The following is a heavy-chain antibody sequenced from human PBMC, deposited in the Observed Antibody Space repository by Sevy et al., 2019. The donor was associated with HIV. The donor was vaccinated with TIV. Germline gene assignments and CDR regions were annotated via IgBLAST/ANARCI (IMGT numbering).Heavy chain of an antibody. CDR1: GGSFSGYY. CDR2: INHSGST. CDR3: ARGGRYCSSTSCSLLNYYGMDV. V-gene: IGHV4-34*01. J-gene: IGHJ6*02. D-gene: IGHD2-2*01. Sequence: SETLSLTCAVYGGSFSGYYWSWIRQPPGKGLEWIGEINHSGSTNYNPSLKSRVTISVDTSKNQFSLKLSSVTAADTXXXXCARGGRYCSSTSCSLLNYYGMDVWGQGTTVTVSS.